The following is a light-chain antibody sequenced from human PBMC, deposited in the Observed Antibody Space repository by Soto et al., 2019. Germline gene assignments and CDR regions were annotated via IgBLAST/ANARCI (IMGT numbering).Light chain of an antibody. CDR3: QQYYSYPRT. J-gene: IGKJ1*01. CDR2: AAS. V-gene: IGKV1-8*01. CDR1: QGISSY. Sequence: AIRMTQSPSSFSASTGDRVTITCRASQGISSYLAWYQQKPGKAPKLLIYAASTLQSGVPSRFSGSESGTDFNLTVSCLQSEDFATYYCQQYYSYPRTFGQGTKVEIK.